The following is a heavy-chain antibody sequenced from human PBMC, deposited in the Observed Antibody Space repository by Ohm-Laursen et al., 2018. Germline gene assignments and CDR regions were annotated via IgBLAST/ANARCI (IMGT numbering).Heavy chain of an antibody. Sequence: GSLRLSCAASGISVSSYAMTWVRQAPGKGLEWVSSISGSADNIYYADSVKGRFTISSDNSKSTLFLQMNSLRADDTAVYYCAKSYVGSSWTPFDYWGQGTLVTVSS. V-gene: IGHV3-23*01. J-gene: IGHJ4*02. D-gene: IGHD6-13*01. CDR1: GISVSSYA. CDR2: ISGSADNI. CDR3: AKSYVGSSWTPFDY.